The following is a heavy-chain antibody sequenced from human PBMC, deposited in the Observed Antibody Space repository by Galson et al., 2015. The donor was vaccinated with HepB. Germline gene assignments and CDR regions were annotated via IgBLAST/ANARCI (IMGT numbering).Heavy chain of an antibody. Sequence: SLRLSCAASGFTFSSYAMHWVRQAPGKGLEWVAVISYDGSNKYYADSVKGRFTISRDNSKNTLYLQMNSLRAEDTAVYYCARVGIAADILVVGYWGQGTLVTVSS. V-gene: IGHV3-30-3*01. CDR3: ARVGIAADILVVGY. J-gene: IGHJ4*02. CDR1: GFTFSSYA. CDR2: ISYDGSNK. D-gene: IGHD6-13*01.